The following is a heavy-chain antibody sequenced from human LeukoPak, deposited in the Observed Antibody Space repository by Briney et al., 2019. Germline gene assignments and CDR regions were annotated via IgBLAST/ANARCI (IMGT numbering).Heavy chain of an antibody. D-gene: IGHD3-22*01. CDR2: ISHSGGTT. CDR3: AKNDLDSRGYYYFDY. CDR1: GFTFNNYA. Sequence: GGSLRLSCAASGFTFNNYAMSWVRQSPGKELAWVSAISHSGGTTYYADSVQGRFTISRDNSKSTLSLQMNSLRADDTAVYYCAKNDLDSRGYYYFDYWGQGTLVTVSS. J-gene: IGHJ4*02. V-gene: IGHV3-23*01.